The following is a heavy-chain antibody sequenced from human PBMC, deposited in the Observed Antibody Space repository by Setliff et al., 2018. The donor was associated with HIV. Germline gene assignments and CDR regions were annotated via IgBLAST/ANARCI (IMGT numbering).Heavy chain of an antibody. V-gene: IGHV1-18*01. CDR1: GGTFSSYA. J-gene: IGHJ5*02. CDR2: ISDYNNNV. Sequence: ASVKVSCKASGGTFSSYAISWVRQAPGQGLEWMGRISDYNNNVEYAEKFQGRVTMTKDTSTGIAYLELRSLRPDDTALYFCARRADWFDLWGQGTLVTVSS. CDR3: ARRADWFDL.